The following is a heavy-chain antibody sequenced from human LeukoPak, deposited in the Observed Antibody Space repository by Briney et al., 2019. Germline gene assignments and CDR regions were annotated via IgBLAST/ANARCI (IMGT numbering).Heavy chain of an antibody. CDR3: ARGPYSSGWYYFDY. D-gene: IGHD6-19*01. J-gene: IGHJ4*02. V-gene: IGHV1-69*04. CDR1: GGTFSSYA. Sequence: ASVKVSCKASGGTFSSYAISWVQQAPGQGLEWMGRIIPILGIANYAQKFQGRVTITADKSTSTAYMELSSLRSEDTAVYYCARGPYSSGWYYFDYWGQGTLVTVSS. CDR2: IIPILGIA.